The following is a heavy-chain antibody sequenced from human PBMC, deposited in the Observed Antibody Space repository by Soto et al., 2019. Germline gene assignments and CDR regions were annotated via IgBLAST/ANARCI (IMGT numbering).Heavy chain of an antibody. D-gene: IGHD3-10*01. J-gene: IGHJ6*02. V-gene: IGHV1-69*01. CDR2: IMPTVDSA. Sequence: QVQLVQSGAEVKTPGSSVKVSCKASGGTLSDYAISWVRQAPGHGLEWMGGIMPTVDSANYAQNFQGRLTISADESTSTANLELSSLRSDDTAVYYCVVAAVREIMAQESSGMAVWGQGTTVIVSS. CDR3: VVAAVREIMAQESSGMAV. CDR1: GGTLSDYA.